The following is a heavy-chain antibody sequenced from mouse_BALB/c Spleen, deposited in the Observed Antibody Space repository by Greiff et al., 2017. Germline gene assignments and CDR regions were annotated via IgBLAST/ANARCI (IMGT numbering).Heavy chain of an antibody. D-gene: IGHD2-3*01. Sequence: EVKLVESGGGLVKPGGSLKLSCAASGFTFSSYAMSWVRQTPEKRLEWVATISSGGSYTYYPDSVKGRFTISRDNAKNTLYLQMSSLRSEDTAMYYCARQDGYFDVGGAGTTVTVSS. CDR2: ISSGGSYT. CDR3: ARQDGYFDV. CDR1: GFTFSSYA. J-gene: IGHJ1*01. V-gene: IGHV5-9-3*01.